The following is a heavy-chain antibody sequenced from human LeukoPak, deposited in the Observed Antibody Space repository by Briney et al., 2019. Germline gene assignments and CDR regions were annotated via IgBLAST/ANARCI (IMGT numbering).Heavy chain of an antibody. D-gene: IGHD3-10*01. CDR2: INHSGST. J-gene: IGHJ6*03. V-gene: IGHV4-34*01. Sequence: SETLSLTCAVYGGSFSGYYWSWIRQPPGKGLEWIGEINHSGSTNYNPSLKSRVTISVDTSKNQFSLKLSSVTAADTAVYYCARGRKGKDYYYYYYMDVWGKGTTVTVSS. CDR1: GGSFSGYY. CDR3: ARGRKGKDYYYYYYMDV.